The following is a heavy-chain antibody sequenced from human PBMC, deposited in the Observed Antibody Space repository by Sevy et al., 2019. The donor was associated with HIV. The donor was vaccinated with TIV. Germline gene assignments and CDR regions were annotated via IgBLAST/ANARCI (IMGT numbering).Heavy chain of an antibody. V-gene: IGHV4-34*01. CDR2: INPRGGT. CDR1: GGSFSAYY. Sequence: SETLSLTCAVYGGSFSAYYWTWIRHPPGKGLEWIGEINPRGGTNYNPSLKTRVTISVDTSKNQFSLNLYSVTAADTAVYYCARGGELELPLNLDYWGQGNLVTVSS. D-gene: IGHD1-7*01. J-gene: IGHJ4*02. CDR3: ARGGELELPLNLDY.